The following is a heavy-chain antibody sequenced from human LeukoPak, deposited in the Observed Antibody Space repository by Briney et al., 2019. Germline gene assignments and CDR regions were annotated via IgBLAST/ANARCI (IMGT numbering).Heavy chain of an antibody. CDR2: ISWGGGST. CDR1: GFTFDDYA. V-gene: IGHV3-43D*04. Sequence: GGSLRLXCAASGFTFDDYAMHWVRQAPGKDLEWVSLISWGGGSTYYADSVKGRFTISRDNSKNSLYLHMNSLRAEDTALYYCAKDRSGNSYGHFDYWGQGTLVTVSS. D-gene: IGHD3-10*01. J-gene: IGHJ4*02. CDR3: AKDRSGNSYGHFDY.